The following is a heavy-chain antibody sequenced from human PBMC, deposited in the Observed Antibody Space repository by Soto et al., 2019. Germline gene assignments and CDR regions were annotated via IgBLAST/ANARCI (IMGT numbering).Heavy chain of an antibody. V-gene: IGHV4-30-4*01. CDR2: IYYSGST. D-gene: IGHD5-12*01. Sequence: PSETLSLTFTVSGGSISSGDYSWSWIRQPPGKGLEWIGYIYYSGSTYYNPSLKSRVTISVDTSKNQFSLKLSSVTAADTAVYYCARTNIVALGYYFDYWGQGTLVTVSS. CDR1: GGSISSGDYS. CDR3: ARTNIVALGYYFDY. J-gene: IGHJ4*02.